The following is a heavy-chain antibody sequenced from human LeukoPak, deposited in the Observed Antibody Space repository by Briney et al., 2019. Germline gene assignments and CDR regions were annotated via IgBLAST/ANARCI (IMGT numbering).Heavy chain of an antibody. CDR3: ATNTGTVFDY. V-gene: IGHV4-61*05. CDR1: GGSISGSSYY. J-gene: IGHJ4*02. D-gene: IGHD7-27*01. Sequence: SETLSLTCTVSGGSISGSSYYWGWIRQPPGKGLEWIGYVYYSGSTEYNPSLRSRVTISLEMSKHQFSLNVTSVTAADTAVYYCATNTGTVFDYWGQGALVTVSS. CDR2: VYYSGST.